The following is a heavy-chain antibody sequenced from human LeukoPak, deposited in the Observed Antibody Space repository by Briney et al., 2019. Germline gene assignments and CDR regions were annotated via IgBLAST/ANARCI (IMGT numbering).Heavy chain of an antibody. D-gene: IGHD6-25*01. CDR2: IKDDGSHT. J-gene: IGHJ4*01. V-gene: IGHV3-74*01. Sequence: GGSLRLSCAASGFTFSSHWMHWVRQAPGKGLVWVSRIKDDGSHTNYADSVKGRFTISRDSAKNTLSLQMNSLRAEDTAVYYCARGSGIITGIDEWGQDPWSPSPQ. CDR1: GFTFSSHW. CDR3: ARGSGIITGIDE.